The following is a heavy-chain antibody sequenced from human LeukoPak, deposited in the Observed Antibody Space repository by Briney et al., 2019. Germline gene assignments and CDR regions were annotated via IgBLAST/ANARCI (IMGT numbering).Heavy chain of an antibody. D-gene: IGHD3/OR15-3a*01. J-gene: IGHJ4*02. V-gene: IGHV1-18*01. CDR2: ISAYNGNT. CDR1: GYTFTSYG. Sequence: ASVKVSCKASGYTFTSYGITWVRQAPGQGLEWMGWISAYNGNTNYAQKLQGRVTMTTDTSTSTAYMELRSLRSDDTAVYYCARFERWTGTVYLDYWGQGTLITVSS. CDR3: ARFERWTGTVYLDY.